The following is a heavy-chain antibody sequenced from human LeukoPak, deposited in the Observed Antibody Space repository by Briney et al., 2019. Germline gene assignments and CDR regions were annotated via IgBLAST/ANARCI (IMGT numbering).Heavy chain of an antibody. CDR2: ISAYNGNT. D-gene: IGHD3-22*01. V-gene: IGHV1-18*01. CDR1: GYTFTSYG. J-gene: IGHJ4*02. CDR3: ARDDSSGYTTVSDY. Sequence: ASVKVSCKASGYTFTSYGISWVRQAPGQGLEWMGWISAYNGNTNYAQKLQGRVTMTTDTPTSTAYMELRSLRSDDTAVYYCARDDSSGYTTVSDYWGQGTLVTVSS.